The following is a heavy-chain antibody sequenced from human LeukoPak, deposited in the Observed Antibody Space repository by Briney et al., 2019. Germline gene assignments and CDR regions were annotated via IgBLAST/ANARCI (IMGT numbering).Heavy chain of an antibody. CDR1: GGSISSGDYY. CDR3: ARDAGPTATDY. CDR2: IYYSGST. D-gene: IGHD6-13*01. Sequence: MASETLSLTCTVSGGSISSGDYYWSWIRQPPGKGLEWIGYIYYSGSTYYNPSLKSRVTISVDTSKNQFSLKLSSVTAADTAVYYCARDAGPTATDYWGQGTLVTVSS. V-gene: IGHV4-30-4*01. J-gene: IGHJ4*02.